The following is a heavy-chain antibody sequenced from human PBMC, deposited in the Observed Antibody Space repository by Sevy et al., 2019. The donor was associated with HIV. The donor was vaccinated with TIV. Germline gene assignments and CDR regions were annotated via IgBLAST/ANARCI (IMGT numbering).Heavy chain of an antibody. D-gene: IGHD2-21*02. Sequence: GGSPRLSCAASGFTLTSYTMNWVRQAPGKGLEWVASISATGGSTYYADSVKGRFTISRDVSKGTLYLQMNSLTAEDTAIFYCAKTLQKLPFHPHYFDYWGQGTLVTVSS. CDR3: AKTLQKLPFHPHYFDY. J-gene: IGHJ4*02. CDR2: ISATGGST. CDR1: GFTLTSYT. V-gene: IGHV3-23*01.